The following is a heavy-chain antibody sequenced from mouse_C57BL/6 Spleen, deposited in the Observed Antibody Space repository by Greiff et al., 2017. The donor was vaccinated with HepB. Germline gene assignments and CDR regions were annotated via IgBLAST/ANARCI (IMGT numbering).Heavy chain of an antibody. CDR2: IWSDGST. CDR1: GFSLTSYG. Sequence: QVQLKESGPGLVAPSQSLSITCTVSGFSLTSYGVHWVRQPPGKGLEWLVVIWSDGSTTYNSALKSRLSISKDNSKSQVFLKMNSLQTDDTAMYYCARHDTKDYYAMDYWGQGTSVTVSS. V-gene: IGHV2-6-1*01. CDR3: ARHDTKDYYAMDY. D-gene: IGHD2-12*01. J-gene: IGHJ4*01.